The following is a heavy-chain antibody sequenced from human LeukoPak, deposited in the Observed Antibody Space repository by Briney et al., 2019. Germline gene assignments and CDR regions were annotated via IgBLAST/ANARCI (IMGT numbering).Heavy chain of an antibody. J-gene: IGHJ4*02. CDR3: ARGGEYYYGSGSYIPHDY. V-gene: IGHV4-38-2*02. CDR2: IYHSGST. Sequence: SETLSLTCTVSRYSISSGYYWGWIRQPPGKGLEWIGTIYHSGSTYYNPSLKSRVTISVDTSKNQFSLKLSPVTAADTAVYYCARGGEYYYGSGSYIPHDYWGQGTLVTVSS. D-gene: IGHD3-10*01. CDR1: RYSISSGYY.